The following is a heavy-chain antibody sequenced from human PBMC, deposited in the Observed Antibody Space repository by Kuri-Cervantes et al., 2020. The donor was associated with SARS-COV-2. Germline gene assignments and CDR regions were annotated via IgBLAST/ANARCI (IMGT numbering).Heavy chain of an antibody. Sequence: GGSLRLSCAASGFTFDDYAMHWVRQAPGKGLEWVSGVSWNSGSIGYADSVKGRFTTSRDNAKTSLYLQMNSLKADDTAVYYCARAFSPAYTSSDSDAFDFWGRGTMVTVSS. V-gene: IGHV3-9*01. CDR3: ARAFSPAYTSSDSDAFDF. CDR1: GFTFDDYA. CDR2: VSWNSGSI. D-gene: IGHD3-16*01. J-gene: IGHJ3*01.